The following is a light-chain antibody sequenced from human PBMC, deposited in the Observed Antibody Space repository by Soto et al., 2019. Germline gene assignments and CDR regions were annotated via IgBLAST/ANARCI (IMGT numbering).Light chain of an antibody. CDR1: SSDVGGYNF. V-gene: IGLV2-11*01. CDR3: CSYAGSYHVV. CDR2: DVT. Sequence: QSALTQPRSVSGSPGQSVTISCTGTSSDVGGYNFVSWYQQYPGKAPKVMIYDVTQRPSGVPDRFSGSKSGNTASLTISVLQAEDEGDYYCCSYAGSYHVVFGGGTKVTVL. J-gene: IGLJ2*01.